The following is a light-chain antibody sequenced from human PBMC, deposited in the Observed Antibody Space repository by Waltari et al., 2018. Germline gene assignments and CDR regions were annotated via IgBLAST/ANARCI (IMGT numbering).Light chain of an antibody. CDR2: AAS. J-gene: IGKJ1*01. V-gene: IGKV3-20*01. CDR1: QSVSRF. CDR3: QHYVSLPAT. Sequence: EIVLTQSPGTLSLSPGERDTLSCSASQSVSRFLAWYQHKPGQAPRLLIYAASSRATGIPDRFSGSGSGTDFSLTISRLEPEDFAMYYCQHYVSLPATFGQGTKVEIK.